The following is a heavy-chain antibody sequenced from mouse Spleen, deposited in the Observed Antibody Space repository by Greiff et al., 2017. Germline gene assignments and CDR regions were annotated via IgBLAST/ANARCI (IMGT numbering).Heavy chain of an antibody. CDR3: ARTYYYGSSYDAMDY. Sequence: EVQRVESGGGLVKPGGSLKLSCAASGFTFSSYAMSWVRQTPEKRLEWVATISSGGSYTYYPDSVKGRFTISRDNAKNTLYLQMSSLRSEDTAMYYCARTYYYGSSYDAMDYWGQGTSVTVSS. D-gene: IGHD1-1*01. CDR2: ISSGGSYT. V-gene: IGHV5-9-3*01. CDR1: GFTFSSYA. J-gene: IGHJ4*01.